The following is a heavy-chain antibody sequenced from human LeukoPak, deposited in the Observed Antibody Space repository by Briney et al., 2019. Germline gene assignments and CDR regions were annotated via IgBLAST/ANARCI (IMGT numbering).Heavy chain of an antibody. CDR1: GFTFSDYY. V-gene: IGHV3-11*04. CDR3: AGSYSSSWSLSYYYYYYYMDV. J-gene: IGHJ6*03. CDR2: ISSSGPII. Sequence: PGVSLRLSCAASGFTFSDYYMSWIRQAPGKGLEWVSYISSSGPIIYYADSVKGRFTISRDNAKNSLYLQMNSLRAEDTAVYYCAGSYSSSWSLSYYYYYYYMDVWGKGTTVTVSS. D-gene: IGHD6-13*01.